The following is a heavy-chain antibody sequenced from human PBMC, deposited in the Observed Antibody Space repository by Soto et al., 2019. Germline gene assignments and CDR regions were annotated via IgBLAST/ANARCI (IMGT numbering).Heavy chain of an antibody. D-gene: IGHD2-2*03. CDR2: IIPILGIA. J-gene: IGHJ6*02. V-gene: IGHV1-69*08. Sequence: QVQLVQSGAEVKKPGSSVKVSCKASGGTFSSYTISWVRQAPGQGLEWMGRIIPILGIANYAQKFQGRVTITADKSTSTAYMELSSLRSEDTAVYYCARDPVGLVVDYYYYGMDVWGQGTTVTVSS. CDR3: ARDPVGLVVDYYYYGMDV. CDR1: GGTFSSYT.